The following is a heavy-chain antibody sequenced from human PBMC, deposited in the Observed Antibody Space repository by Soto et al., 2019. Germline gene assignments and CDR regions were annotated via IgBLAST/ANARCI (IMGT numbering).Heavy chain of an antibody. V-gene: IGHV4-30-4*01. D-gene: IGHD3-10*01. Sequence: PSETLSLTCTVSGGSISSGDYYWSWIRQPPGKGLEWIGYIYYSGSTYYNPSLKSRVTISVDTSKNQFSLKLSSVTAADTAVYYCASLGELPVYYYGMDVWGQGTTVTVSS. CDR2: IYYSGST. CDR3: ASLGELPVYYYGMDV. CDR1: GGSISSGDYY. J-gene: IGHJ6*02.